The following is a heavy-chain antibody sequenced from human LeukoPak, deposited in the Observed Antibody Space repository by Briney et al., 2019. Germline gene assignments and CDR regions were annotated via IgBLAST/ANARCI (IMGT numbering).Heavy chain of an antibody. CDR3: ARTFWGTYIDY. Sequence: PSETLSLTCTVSGGSISSGSYYWSWIRQPPGKGLEWIGYIHYSGSTNYNPSLKSRVTISADTSKNQFSLTLSSVTAADTAVYYCARTFWGTYIDYWGQGTLVTVSS. CDR2: IHYSGST. J-gene: IGHJ4*02. D-gene: IGHD3-16*01. V-gene: IGHV4-61*01. CDR1: GGSISSGSYY.